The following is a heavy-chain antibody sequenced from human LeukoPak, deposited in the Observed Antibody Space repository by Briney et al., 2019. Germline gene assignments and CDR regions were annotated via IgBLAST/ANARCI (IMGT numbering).Heavy chain of an antibody. V-gene: IGHV1-69*13. D-gene: IGHD2-2*02. CDR1: GGTFSSYA. J-gene: IGHJ6*03. CDR2: IIPIFGTA. CDR3: AREGGSIPPNYYYYMDV. Sequence: WASVKVSCKASGGTFSSYAISWVRQAPGQGLEWMGGIIPIFGTANYAQKFQGRVTITADESTSTAYMELSSLRSEDTAVYYCAREGGSIPPNYYYYMDVWGKGTTVTISS.